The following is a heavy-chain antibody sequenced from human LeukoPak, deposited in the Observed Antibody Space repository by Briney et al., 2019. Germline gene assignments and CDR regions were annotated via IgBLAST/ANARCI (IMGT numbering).Heavy chain of an antibody. Sequence: SGGSLRLSCAAPGFTFGSYTMNWARQAPGKGLEWVSYISTSSSAIYYADSVKGRFIISRDNARNSLYLQMNSLRDEDTAVYYCARDNSGGNSGMDYWGQGTLDAVSS. CDR1: GFTFGSYT. CDR3: ARDNSGGNSGMDY. V-gene: IGHV3-48*02. D-gene: IGHD4-23*01. J-gene: IGHJ4*02. CDR2: ISTSSSAI.